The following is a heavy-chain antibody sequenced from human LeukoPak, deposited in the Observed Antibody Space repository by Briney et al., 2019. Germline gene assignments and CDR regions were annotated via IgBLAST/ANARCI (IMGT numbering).Heavy chain of an antibody. Sequence: PSETLSLTCTVSGGSISSSSYYWGWIRQPPGKGLEWIGSIYYSGSTYYNPSLKSRVTISVDTSKNQFSLKLSSVTAADTAVYYCARWDDSAALRGYWGQGTLVTVSS. CDR3: ARWDDSAALRGY. CDR2: IYYSGST. V-gene: IGHV4-39*07. D-gene: IGHD2-2*02. CDR1: GGSISSSSYY. J-gene: IGHJ4*02.